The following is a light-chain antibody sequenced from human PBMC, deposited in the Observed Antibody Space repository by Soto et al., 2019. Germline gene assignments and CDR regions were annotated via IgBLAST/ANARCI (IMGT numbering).Light chain of an antibody. V-gene: IGKV3-11*01. J-gene: IGKJ4*01. CDR2: DAS. Sequence: EIVLTQSPATLSLSPGERATLSCRASQSVSSSLGWYQQKPGQTPRLLIYDASNRATGIPARFSGSGSGTDFTLTISRLEPENFAVYYCQHYGSSPALTFGGGTK. CDR1: QSVSSS. CDR3: QHYGSSPALT.